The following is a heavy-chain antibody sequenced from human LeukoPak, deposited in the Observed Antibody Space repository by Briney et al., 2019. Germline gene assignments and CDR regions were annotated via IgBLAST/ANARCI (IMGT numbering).Heavy chain of an antibody. CDR2: TYYRSKWYN. J-gene: IGHJ4*02. Sequence: SQTLSLTCAISGDSVSTNSAAWNWIRQSPSKGLEWLGRTYYRSKWYNDYAVSMKSRITINPDTSKNQISLQLNSVTPEDTAVYYCARYWSSSRNFDYWGQGTLVTVSS. V-gene: IGHV6-1*01. CDR3: ARYWSSSRNFDY. CDR1: GDSVSTNSAA. D-gene: IGHD2-8*02.